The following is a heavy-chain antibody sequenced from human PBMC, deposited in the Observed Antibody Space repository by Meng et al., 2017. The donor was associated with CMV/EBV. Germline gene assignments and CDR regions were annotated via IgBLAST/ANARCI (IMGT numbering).Heavy chain of an antibody. Sequence: ASVKVSCKASGYTFTSYGISWVRQAPGQGLAWMGWISAYNGNTNYAQKLQGRVTMTTDTSTSTAYMELRSLRSDDTAVYYCARDRNSEELVNAFDIWGQGTMVTVSS. CDR3: ARDRNSEELVNAFDI. D-gene: IGHD6-13*01. CDR2: ISAYNGNT. V-gene: IGHV1-18*01. CDR1: GYTFTSYG. J-gene: IGHJ3*02.